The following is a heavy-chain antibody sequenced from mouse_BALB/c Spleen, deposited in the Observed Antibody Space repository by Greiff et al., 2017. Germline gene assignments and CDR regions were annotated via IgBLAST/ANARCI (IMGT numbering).Heavy chain of an antibody. CDR2: ISYDGSN. CDR1: GYSITSGYY. Sequence: VQLKESGPGLVKPSQSLSLTCSVTGYSITSGYYWNWIRQFPGNKLEWMGYISYDGSNNYNPSLKNRISITRDTSKNQFFLKLNSVTTEDTATYYCAREDYYDYDGDAMDYWGQGTSVTVSS. J-gene: IGHJ4*01. D-gene: IGHD2-4*01. V-gene: IGHV3-6*02. CDR3: AREDYYDYDGDAMDY.